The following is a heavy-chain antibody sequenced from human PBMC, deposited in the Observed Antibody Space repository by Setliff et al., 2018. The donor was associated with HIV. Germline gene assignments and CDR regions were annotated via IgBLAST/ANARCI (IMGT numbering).Heavy chain of an antibody. J-gene: IGHJ3*02. CDR1: GASISDGTYY. D-gene: IGHD3-22*01. CDR2: VSYSGST. CDR3: ARHGHFYDSSSSGAFDI. Sequence: PSETLSLTCTVSGASISDGTYYWSWIRQPPGKGLEWLGYVSYSGSTNFNPSLESRLAMSVDMSKNHFSLKLRSVTAADTAVYYCARHGHFYDSSSSGAFDIWGHRTMVTVSS. V-gene: IGHV4-61*03.